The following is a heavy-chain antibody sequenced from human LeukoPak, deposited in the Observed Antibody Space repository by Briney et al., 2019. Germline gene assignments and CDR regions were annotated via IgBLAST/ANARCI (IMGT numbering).Heavy chain of an antibody. CDR1: GGSISSYY. CDR2: IYTSGST. J-gene: IGHJ4*02. D-gene: IGHD2/OR15-2a*01. V-gene: IGHV4-4*07. Sequence: SETLSLTCAVSGGSISSYYWSWIRQPAGKGLVWVGRIYTSGSTNYNPSLKSRVTASVDTSKNQFSLKLSSVTAADTAVYSCARDQESWRGFDYWGQGTLVTVSS. CDR3: ARDQESWRGFDY.